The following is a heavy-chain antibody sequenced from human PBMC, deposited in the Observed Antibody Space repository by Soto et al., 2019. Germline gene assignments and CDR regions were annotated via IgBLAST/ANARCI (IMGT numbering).Heavy chain of an antibody. Sequence: QLQLVESGGGVLLSGRSLRLSCAVSAASGCSFSNYAMHWARQAPGKRLEWVAVISYEGNTKYYADSVTVQFTISSDTSKSTLYLQMYSLKPEDTAVYYCVRLSFRHYNDSSGPQISVGCWGLGTLVSVAS. D-gene: IGHD3-22*01. J-gene: IGHJ4*02. CDR2: ISYEGNTK. CDR1: GCSFSNYA. V-gene: IGHV3-30-3*01. CDR3: VRLSFRHYNDSSGPQISVGC.